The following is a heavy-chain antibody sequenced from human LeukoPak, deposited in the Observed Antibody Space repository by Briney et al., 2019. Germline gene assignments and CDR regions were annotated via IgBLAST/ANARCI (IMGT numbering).Heavy chain of an antibody. CDR3: ARGGSYYDFWSGYYTEYFDY. V-gene: IGHV1-46*01. CDR2: IDPSGGST. J-gene: IGHJ4*02. Sequence: ASVKVSCKASGYTFTSYYMYWVRQAPGQGLEWMGIIDPSGGSTSYAQKFQGRVTMTTDTSTSTAYMELRSLRSDDTAVYYCARGGSYYDFWSGYYTEYFDYWGQGTLVTVSS. D-gene: IGHD3-3*01. CDR1: GYTFTSYY.